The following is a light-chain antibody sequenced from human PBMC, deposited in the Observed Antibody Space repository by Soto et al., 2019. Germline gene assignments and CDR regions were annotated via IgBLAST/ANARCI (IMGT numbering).Light chain of an antibody. CDR2: GAS. CDR1: QSISSN. V-gene: IGKV3-15*01. J-gene: IGKJ2*01. Sequence: EILMTQSPATLSVSPGERATLSCRASQSISSNLAWYQQKPAQAPRLLIYGASTRATGIPDRFSGSGSGTEFTLTISSLQSEDFAVYYCQQYNDAATFGQGTKLEIK. CDR3: QQYNDAAT.